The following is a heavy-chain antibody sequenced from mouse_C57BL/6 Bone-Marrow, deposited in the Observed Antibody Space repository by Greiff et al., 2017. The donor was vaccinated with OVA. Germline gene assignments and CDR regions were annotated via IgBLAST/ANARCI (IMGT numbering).Heavy chain of an antibody. Sequence: QVQLQQPGAELVKPGASVKVSCKASGYTFTSYWMHWVKQRPGQGLEWIGMINPSDSDTNYNQKFKGKATLTVDKSSSTAYMQLSSLTSEDSAVYYCATYYGIDFCYWGQGTTLTVSS. CDR2: INPSDSDT. V-gene: IGHV1-74*01. CDR3: ATYYGIDFCY. J-gene: IGHJ2*01. CDR1: GYTFTSYW. D-gene: IGHD1-1*01.